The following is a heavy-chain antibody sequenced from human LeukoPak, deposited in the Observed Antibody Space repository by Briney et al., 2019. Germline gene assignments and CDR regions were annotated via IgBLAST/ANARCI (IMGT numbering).Heavy chain of an antibody. CDR3: VSNYYDSSGYLDFDY. Sequence: ASVKVSCKASGGTFSSYAISWVRQAPGQGLEWMGWISAYNGNTNYAQKFQGRVTMTIDTSTSTAYMELRSLRSDDTAVYYCVSNYYDSSGYLDFDYWGQGTLVTVSS. CDR2: ISAYNGNT. V-gene: IGHV1-18*01. D-gene: IGHD3-22*01. CDR1: GGTFSSYA. J-gene: IGHJ4*02.